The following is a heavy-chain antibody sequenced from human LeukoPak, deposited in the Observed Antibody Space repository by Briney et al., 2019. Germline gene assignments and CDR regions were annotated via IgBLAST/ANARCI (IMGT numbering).Heavy chain of an antibody. D-gene: IGHD5-18*01. CDR3: ARNKYSYGSHFDY. J-gene: IGHJ4*02. V-gene: IGHV4-34*01. CDR1: GGSFSGYY. CDR2: INHSGST. Sequence: PSETLSLTCAVYGGSFSGYYWSWIRQPPGKGLEWIGEINHSGSTNYNPSLKSRVTISVDTSKNQFSLKLSSVTAADTAVYYCARNKYSYGSHFDYWGQGTLVTVSS.